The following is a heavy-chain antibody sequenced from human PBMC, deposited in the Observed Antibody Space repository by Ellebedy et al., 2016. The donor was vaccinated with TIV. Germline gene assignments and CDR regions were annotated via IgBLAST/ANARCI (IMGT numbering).Heavy chain of an antibody. J-gene: IGHJ6*03. CDR3: ARATAEWWGCYMDV. D-gene: IGHD2-15*01. CDR1: GFTFGDYA. Sequence: GESLKISXTASGFTFGDYAMSWFRQAPGKGLEWVANIKQDESEKYYVDSVKGRFTISRDNGKNSLYLQMNTLRAEDTAVYYCARATAEWWGCYMDVWGKGTTVTVSS. V-gene: IGHV3-7*01. CDR2: IKQDESEK.